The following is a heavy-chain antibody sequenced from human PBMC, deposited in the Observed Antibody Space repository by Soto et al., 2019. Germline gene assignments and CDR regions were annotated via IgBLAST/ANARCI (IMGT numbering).Heavy chain of an antibody. CDR3: ARGGYSGYDLTFDH. CDR2: IYHSGST. Sequence: SETLSLTCAVSGASISSGNHSWSWIRQPPGKGLEWIGYIYHSGSTYYNPSLKRRVTISVDRSKNQFSLNLNSVTAADTAVYYRARGGYSGYDLTFDHWGQGTLVTVSS. V-gene: IGHV4-30-2*01. J-gene: IGHJ4*02. CDR1: GASISSGNHS. D-gene: IGHD5-12*01.